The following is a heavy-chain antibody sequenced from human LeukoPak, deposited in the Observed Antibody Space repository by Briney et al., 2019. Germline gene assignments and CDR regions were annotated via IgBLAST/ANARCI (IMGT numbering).Heavy chain of an antibody. CDR1: GYSIRSGYF. J-gene: IGHJ6*02. CDR3: ARDPHLTYDILTGYQTYYGMDV. CDR2: IHHSGSL. Sequence: SETLSLTCSVSGYSIRSGYFWGWMRQSPGKGLEWIGSIHHSGSLFYNPSLRSRLTISLDTSKNQFSLKLSSVTAADTAVYYCARDPHLTYDILTGYQTYYGMDVWGQGTTVTVSS. V-gene: IGHV4-38-2*02. D-gene: IGHD3-9*01.